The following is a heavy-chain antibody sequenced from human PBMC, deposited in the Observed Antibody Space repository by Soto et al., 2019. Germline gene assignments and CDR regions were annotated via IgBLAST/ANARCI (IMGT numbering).Heavy chain of an antibody. CDR1: GGSFSGYY. CDR3: ARAPYYDFWSGYYTGYWYFDL. Sequence: SETLSLTCAVYGGSFSGYYWSWIRQPPGKGLEWIVEINHSGSTNYNPSLKSRVTISVDTSKNQFSLKLSSVTAADTAVYYCARAPYYDFWSGYYTGYWYFDLWGRGTLVTSPQ. D-gene: IGHD3-3*01. J-gene: IGHJ2*01. V-gene: IGHV4-34*01. CDR2: INHSGST.